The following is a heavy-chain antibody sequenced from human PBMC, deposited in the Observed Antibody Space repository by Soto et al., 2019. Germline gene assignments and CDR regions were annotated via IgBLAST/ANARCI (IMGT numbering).Heavy chain of an antibody. V-gene: IGHV4-34*01. Sequence: SETLSLTCAVSGGSFSGYYWSWIRQPPGKGLEWIGEINHSGSTNYNPSLKSRVTISIDTSKNQFSLMLFSVTAAETAVYYCARSPRLYTAMVKSGYYYSYYMDVWGKGTRVTVSS. CDR2: INHSGST. J-gene: IGHJ6*03. D-gene: IGHD5-18*01. CDR3: ARSPRLYTAMVKSGYYYSYYMDV. CDR1: GGSFSGYY.